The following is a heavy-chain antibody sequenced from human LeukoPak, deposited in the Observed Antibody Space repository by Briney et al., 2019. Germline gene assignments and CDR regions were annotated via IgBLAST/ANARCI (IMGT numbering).Heavy chain of an antibody. Sequence: GGSLRLSCAAPGFTFSSYWMHWVRQAPGKGLVWVSRINSGGSSTTYADSVKGRFTISRDNAKNTLYLQMNSLRAEDTAVYYCAKDLGYYYGSGSHLKYWGQGTLVTVSS. D-gene: IGHD3-10*01. CDR1: GFTFSSYW. CDR3: AKDLGYYYGSGSHLKY. V-gene: IGHV3-74*01. J-gene: IGHJ4*02. CDR2: INSGGSST.